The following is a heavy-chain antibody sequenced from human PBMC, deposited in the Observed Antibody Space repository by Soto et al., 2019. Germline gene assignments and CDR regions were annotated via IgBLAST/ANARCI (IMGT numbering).Heavy chain of an antibody. J-gene: IGHJ4*02. CDR1: GGTFSSYT. CDR2: IIPILGIA. V-gene: IGHV1-69*04. Sequence: SVKVSCKASGGTFSSYTISWVRQAPGQGLEWMGRIIPILGIANYAQKFQGRVTITADKSTSTAYMELSSLRSEDTAVYYCAREGGYYDSSGYPYGYWGQGTLVTVSS. CDR3: AREGGYYDSSGYPYGY. D-gene: IGHD3-22*01.